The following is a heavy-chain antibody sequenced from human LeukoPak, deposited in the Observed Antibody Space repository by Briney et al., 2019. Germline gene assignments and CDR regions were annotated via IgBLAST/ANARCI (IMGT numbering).Heavy chain of an antibody. CDR2: ISGSGGST. CDR1: GFTFSSYA. D-gene: IGHD1-7*01. J-gene: IGHJ4*02. V-gene: IGHV3-23*01. Sequence: PGGSLRLSCAASGFTFSSYAMSWVRQAPGKGLEWVSAISGSGGSTYYADSVKGRFTISRDNSKNTLYLQMNSLRAEDTAVYYCAKDTPRSLELHWAFDYWGQGTLVTVSS. CDR3: AKDTPRSLELHWAFDY.